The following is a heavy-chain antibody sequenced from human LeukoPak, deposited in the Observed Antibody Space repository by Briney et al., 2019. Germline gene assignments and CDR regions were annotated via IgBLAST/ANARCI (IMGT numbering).Heavy chain of an antibody. V-gene: IGHV4-34*01. D-gene: IGHD2-21*02. J-gene: IGHJ4*02. Sequence: SETLSLTCAVYGGSFSGYYWSWIRQPPGKGLEWIGEINHSGSTNYNPSLKSRVTISVDTSKNQFSLKLSSVTAADTAVYYCARKMVVVVTRSSFDYWGQGTLVTVSS. CDR3: ARKMVVVVTRSSFDY. CDR1: GGSFSGYY. CDR2: INHSGST.